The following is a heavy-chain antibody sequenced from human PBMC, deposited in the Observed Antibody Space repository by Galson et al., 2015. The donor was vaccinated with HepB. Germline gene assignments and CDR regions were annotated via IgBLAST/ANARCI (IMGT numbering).Heavy chain of an antibody. Sequence: TLSLTCTVSGGSISSGSYYWSWIRQPAGKGLEWIGRIYTSGSTNYNPSLKSRVTMSVDTSKNQFSLKLSSVTAADTAVYYCAYTDDRDKYFFDFWGQGTLVTVSS. D-gene: IGHD1-14*01. CDR2: IYTSGST. J-gene: IGHJ4*02. V-gene: IGHV4-61*02. CDR1: GGSISSGSYY. CDR3: AYTDDRDKYFFDF.